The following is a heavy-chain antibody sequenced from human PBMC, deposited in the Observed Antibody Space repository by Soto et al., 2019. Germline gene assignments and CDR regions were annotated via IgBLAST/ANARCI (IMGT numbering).Heavy chain of an antibody. J-gene: IGHJ6*03. CDR2: TYYRSKWYN. D-gene: IGHD2-2*01. CDR1: GDSVSSNSAA. CDR3: ARGPYAAGYYYYYFMDV. V-gene: IGHV6-1*01. Sequence: SQTLSLTCAISGDSVSSNSAAWNWIRQSPSRGLEWLGRTYYRSKWYNDYAVSVKSRITINPDTSKNQFSLQLNSVTPEDTAVYYCARGPYAAGYYYYYFMDVWGKGTTVIVSS.